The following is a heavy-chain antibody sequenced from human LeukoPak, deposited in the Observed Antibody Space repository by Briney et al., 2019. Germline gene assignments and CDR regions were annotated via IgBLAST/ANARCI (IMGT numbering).Heavy chain of an antibody. CDR2: IYYSGST. CDR1: GGSASSGCYY. D-gene: IGHD1-26*01. V-gene: IGHV4-61*01. CDR3: ARRLEGEFLDY. Sequence: SETLSLTCTVSGGSASSGCYYWSWLRHPPGKGLEWIGYIYYSGSTNYNPSLKSRVTISVDTSKDQFSLKLSSVTAADTAVYYCARRLEGEFLDYWGQGTLVTVSS. J-gene: IGHJ4*02.